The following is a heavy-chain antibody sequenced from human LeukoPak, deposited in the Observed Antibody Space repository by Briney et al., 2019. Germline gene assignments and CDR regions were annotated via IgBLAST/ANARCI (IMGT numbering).Heavy chain of an antibody. CDR3: ARGKFHFDY. V-gene: IGHV3-11*01. Sequence: GGSLRLSCAASGFTFRNHYMSWILQAPGKGLEWVSYISSSGSTIYYADSVEGRFTISRDNAKNSLYLQMNSLRAADTAVYYCARGKFHFDYWGQGALVTVSS. J-gene: IGHJ4*02. CDR2: ISSSGSTI. D-gene: IGHD2-21*01. CDR1: GFTFRNHY.